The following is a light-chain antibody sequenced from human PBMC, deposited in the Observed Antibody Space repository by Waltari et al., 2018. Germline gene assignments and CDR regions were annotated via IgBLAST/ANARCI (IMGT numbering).Light chain of an antibody. CDR1: NIGSKS. Sequence: SYVLTQPPSVSVAPGETARITCEGGNIGSKSVHWYQQKPGQAPVMVIYYDSGRPSGIPGRLYGSNAGKTATLTMRRVEAGDEADYYWQVWDYRRDQLVVGGGTKLTVL. J-gene: IGLJ3*02. V-gene: IGLV3-21*04. CDR3: QVWDYRRDQLV. CDR2: YDS.